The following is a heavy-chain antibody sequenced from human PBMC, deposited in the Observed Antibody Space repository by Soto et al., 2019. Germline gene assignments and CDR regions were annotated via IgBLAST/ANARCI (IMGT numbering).Heavy chain of an antibody. CDR1: GDAISSSHW. J-gene: IGHJ4*02. Sequence: QVQLQESGPGLVKPSGTLSLTCAVSGDAISSSHWWSWVRQPPGKGLEWIGEIYHSGGTNYNPSLKRRLIISIDTAKNQFSLKVTSVTAADTAVYYCARDAPNTGPFDSWGQGTLVTVSS. V-gene: IGHV4-4*02. CDR2: IYHSGGT. D-gene: IGHD7-27*01. CDR3: ARDAPNTGPFDS.